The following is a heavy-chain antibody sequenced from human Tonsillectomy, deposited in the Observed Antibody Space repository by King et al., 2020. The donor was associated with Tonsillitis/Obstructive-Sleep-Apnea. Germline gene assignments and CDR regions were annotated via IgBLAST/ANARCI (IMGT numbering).Heavy chain of an antibody. Sequence: QLQESGPGLVKPSETLSLTCTVSGGSISTYYWTWIRQHPGKGLDWIGYIYYSGSTNYNPSLKGRVTISVDTSKNQFYLKLSSVTAAHTAVYYCARDEGRHWLAFYYWGQGTLVTVSS. CDR2: IYYSGST. D-gene: IGHD6-19*01. CDR3: ARDEGRHWLAFYY. J-gene: IGHJ4*02. CDR1: GGSISTYY. V-gene: IGHV4-59*01.